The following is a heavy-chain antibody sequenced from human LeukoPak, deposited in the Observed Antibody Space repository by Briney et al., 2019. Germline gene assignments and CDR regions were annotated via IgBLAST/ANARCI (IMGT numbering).Heavy chain of an antibody. Sequence: GGSLRLSCAASGFTLSTYWMHWVRQVPGKGLVWVSRINSDGSSTSYADSVKGRFTISRDNAKNTLYLQMNSLRAEDTAVYYCAKGVAYYDFWSDSQLDYWGQGTLVTVSS. V-gene: IGHV3-74*01. J-gene: IGHJ4*02. CDR1: GFTLSTYW. D-gene: IGHD3-3*01. CDR2: INSDGSST. CDR3: AKGVAYYDFWSDSQLDY.